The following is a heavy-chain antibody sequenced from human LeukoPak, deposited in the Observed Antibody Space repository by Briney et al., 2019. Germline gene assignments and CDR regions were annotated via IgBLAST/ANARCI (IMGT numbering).Heavy chain of an antibody. CDR3: AKGEPTDWYFDL. J-gene: IGHJ2*01. CDR1: GFTFDDYA. V-gene: IGHV3-9*01. Sequence: GGSLRLSCAASGFTFDDYAMHWVRQAPGKGLEWVSRISWNSGNIGYADSVKGRFTISRDNAKNSIYLQMHTLKPEDTALYYCAKGEPTDWYFDLWGRGTLVTVSS. CDR2: ISWNSGNI.